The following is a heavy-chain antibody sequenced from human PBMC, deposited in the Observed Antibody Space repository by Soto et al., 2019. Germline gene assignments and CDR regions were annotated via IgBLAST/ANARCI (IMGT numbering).Heavy chain of an antibody. V-gene: IGHV3-30*18. Sequence: QVQLVESGGGVVQPGRSLRLSCAASGFTFSSYGIHWVRQAPGKGLEWVAVISYDGSSKYYADSVKGRFTISRDNSKNTLYLQMNSLRGEDTALYYCVKVCEIAPANYWHGMDVWGQGTTVTVSS. CDR2: ISYDGSSK. CDR1: GFTFSSYG. D-gene: IGHD1-7*01. J-gene: IGHJ6*02. CDR3: VKVCEIAPANYWHGMDV.